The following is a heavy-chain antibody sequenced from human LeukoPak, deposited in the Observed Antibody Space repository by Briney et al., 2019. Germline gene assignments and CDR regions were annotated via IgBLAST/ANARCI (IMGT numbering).Heavy chain of an antibody. J-gene: IGHJ4*02. D-gene: IGHD3-3*01. CDR1: GFTLSSYW. CDR3: ASDFWSGYPDY. Sequence: PGGSLRLSCAASGFTLSSYWMSWVRQAPGKGLEWVANIKQDGSEKYYVDSVKGRFTISRDNDKNSLYLQMNSLRAEDTAVYYCASDFWSGYPDYWGQGTLVTVSS. CDR2: IKQDGSEK. V-gene: IGHV3-7*01.